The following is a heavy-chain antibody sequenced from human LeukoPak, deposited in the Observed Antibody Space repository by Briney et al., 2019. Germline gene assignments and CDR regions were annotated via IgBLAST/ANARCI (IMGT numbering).Heavy chain of an antibody. CDR2: IYYSGST. CDR3: ARSIGFYDSSGYYFDY. Sequence: SETLSLTCTVSGGSISSYYWSWIRQPPGKGLEWIGYIYYSGSTNYNPSLKNRVTISVDTSKNQFSLKLSSVTAADTAVYYCARSIGFYDSSGYYFDYWGQGTLVTVSS. D-gene: IGHD3-22*01. J-gene: IGHJ4*02. CDR1: GGSISSYY. V-gene: IGHV4-59*01.